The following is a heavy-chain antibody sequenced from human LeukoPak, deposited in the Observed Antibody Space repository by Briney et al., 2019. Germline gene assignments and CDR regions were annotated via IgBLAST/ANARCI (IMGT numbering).Heavy chain of an antibody. V-gene: IGHV1-2*02. Sequence: ASVKVSCKASGYTVSGFYVHWVRQAPGQGLEWMGLINPNTGGTNYAQKFQGRVVMTMDTAISTAYLDLSRLTSDDTAIYYCASSFYRQTDAWGQESLVTVSS. J-gene: IGHJ5*02. D-gene: IGHD3-16*02. CDR3: ASSFYRQTDA. CDR2: INPNTGGT. CDR1: GYTVSGFY.